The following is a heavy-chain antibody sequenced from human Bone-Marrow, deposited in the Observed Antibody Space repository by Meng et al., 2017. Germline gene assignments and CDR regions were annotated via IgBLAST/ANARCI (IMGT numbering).Heavy chain of an antibody. V-gene: IGHV1-69*06. D-gene: IGHD2/OR15-2a*01. Sequence: SVKVSCKASGGTFSSYAISWVRQAPGQGLEWMGGIIPIFGTANYAQKFQGRVTITADKSTSTAYMELISLRSEDTAVYYCARELYVGAFDIWGQGTMVTVSS. CDR1: GGTFSSYA. CDR3: ARELYVGAFDI. J-gene: IGHJ3*02. CDR2: IIPIFGTA.